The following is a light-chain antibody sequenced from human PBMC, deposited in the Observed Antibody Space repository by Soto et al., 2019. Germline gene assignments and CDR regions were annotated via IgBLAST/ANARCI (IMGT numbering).Light chain of an antibody. CDR1: QSVTSNF. V-gene: IGKV3-20*01. Sequence: DIVMTQSPATLSVSPRERATLSCRASQSVTSNFLAWYQQEPGQAPRLLIYGASSRATGIPDRFSGSGSGTDFTFTINRLEPEDFAVYYCQQYATSPWTFGQGTKVDIK. J-gene: IGKJ1*01. CDR3: QQYATSPWT. CDR2: GAS.